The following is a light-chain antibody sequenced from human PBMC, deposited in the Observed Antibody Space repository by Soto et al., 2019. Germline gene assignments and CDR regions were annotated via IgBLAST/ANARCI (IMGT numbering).Light chain of an antibody. J-gene: IGLJ1*01. V-gene: IGLV2-14*01. CDR3: SSYTSSSTYV. Sequence: QSVLTRPASVSGSPGQSITISCTGTSSDVGGYNYDSWYQQHPGKAPKLMIYDVSNRPSGISNRFSGSKSGNTASLTISGLQAEDEADYYCSSYTSSSTYVFGTGTKVTVL. CDR1: SSDVGGYNY. CDR2: DVS.